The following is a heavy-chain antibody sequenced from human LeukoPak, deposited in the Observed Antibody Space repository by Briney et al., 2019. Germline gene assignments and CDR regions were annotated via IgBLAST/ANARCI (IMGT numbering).Heavy chain of an antibody. Sequence: SETLSLTCTVSGVSISSSNSYWGWIRQPPGKGLEWSGSIYQSGSTYYNPSLKSRVTISVDTSKNQFSLKLSSVTAADTAVYYCARNRYYYGSRNYGVPNWFDPWGQGTLVTVSS. V-gene: IGHV4-39*01. CDR1: GVSISSSNSY. CDR3: ARNRYYYGSRNYGVPNWFDP. J-gene: IGHJ5*02. D-gene: IGHD3-10*01. CDR2: IYQSGST.